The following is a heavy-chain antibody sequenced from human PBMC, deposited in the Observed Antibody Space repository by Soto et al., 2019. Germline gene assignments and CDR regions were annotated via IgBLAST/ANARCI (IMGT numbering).Heavy chain of an antibody. CDR1: GFTFNSYA. D-gene: IGHD6-13*01. CDR2: IDSVGGGI. V-gene: IGHV3-23*03. Sequence: EVQLLESGGGLVQPGGSLRLSCAASGFTFNSYAMTWIRQAPGKGLDWVSVIDSVGGGIYYADSVKGRFTISRDNSKHSLFLQMGSLRAEDTAVYYCAKYSASASRYFDYWGQGTLVTVSS. J-gene: IGHJ4*02. CDR3: AKYSASASRYFDY.